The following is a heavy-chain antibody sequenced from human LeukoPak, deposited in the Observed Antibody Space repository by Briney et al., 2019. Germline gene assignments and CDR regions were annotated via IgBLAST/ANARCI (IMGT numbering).Heavy chain of an antibody. J-gene: IGHJ6*02. CDR2: ISGSGGRT. V-gene: IGHV3-23*01. CDR3: AKDKVSGWPYYYGLDV. CDR1: GFMFSSYG. Sequence: PGGSLRLSCAASGFMFSSYGTSWVRQAPGKGLEWVSGISGSGGRTYYAGSVKGRFTISRDNSKNTLYLQVNSLRAEDTALYYCAKDKVSGWPYYYGLDVWGQGTTVTVSS. D-gene: IGHD6-19*01.